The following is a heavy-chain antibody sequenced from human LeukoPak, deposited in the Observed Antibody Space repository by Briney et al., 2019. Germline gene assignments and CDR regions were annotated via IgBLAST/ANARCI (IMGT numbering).Heavy chain of an antibody. CDR3: ARSDLLTGSPLFY. J-gene: IGHJ4*02. CDR2: INPFAGDT. D-gene: IGHD3-9*01. V-gene: IGHV1-46*01. CDR1: GYTFTSCY. Sequence: GASVKVSCKASGYTFTSCYMHWVRQAPGQGLEWMGIINPFAGDTNYAQKFQGRVTMTRDTSTSTVSMELNSLRSDDTALYYCARSDLLTGSPLFYWGQGTLVTVSS.